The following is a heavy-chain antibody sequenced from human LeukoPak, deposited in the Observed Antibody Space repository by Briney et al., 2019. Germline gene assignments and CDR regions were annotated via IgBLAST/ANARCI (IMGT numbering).Heavy chain of an antibody. CDR3: ARDNYDSSGYYGH. D-gene: IGHD3-22*01. Sequence: SETLSLTCTVSGGSISSSSYYWGWIRQPPGKGLEWIGSIYYSGSTYYNPSLKSRVTISVDTSKNQFSLKLSSVTAADTAVYYCARDNYDSSGYYGHWGQGTLVTVSS. CDR1: GGSISSSSYY. J-gene: IGHJ4*02. CDR2: IYYSGST. V-gene: IGHV4-39*07.